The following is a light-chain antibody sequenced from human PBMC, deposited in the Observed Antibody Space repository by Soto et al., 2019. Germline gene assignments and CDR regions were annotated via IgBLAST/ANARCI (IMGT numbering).Light chain of an antibody. Sequence: QTVVTQEPSLTVSPGGTVTLTCVSSTGAVTSGNYPSWFQQKPGQAPRTLIYTTDDKHSWTPARFSGSLLGGKAALTLSGVQPEDEAEYYCLLYYGGAHLMFGGGTKLTVL. CDR3: LLYYGGAHLM. J-gene: IGLJ3*02. V-gene: IGLV7-43*01. CDR1: TGAVTSGNY. CDR2: TTD.